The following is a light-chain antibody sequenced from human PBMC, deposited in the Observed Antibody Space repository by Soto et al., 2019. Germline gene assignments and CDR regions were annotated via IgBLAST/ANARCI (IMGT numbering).Light chain of an antibody. CDR2: GAS. J-gene: IGKJ5*01. CDR3: HQYGNSFPFT. Sequence: EIGLTQSRATLSVSPGERATLPCRASQSVASNLGWYQQKPGQAPRLLIIGASTRATGIPARFSGSGSGTEFTLTISSLQCEDSAIYYCHQYGNSFPFTLGQGTRLEIK. CDR1: QSVASN. V-gene: IGKV3-15*01.